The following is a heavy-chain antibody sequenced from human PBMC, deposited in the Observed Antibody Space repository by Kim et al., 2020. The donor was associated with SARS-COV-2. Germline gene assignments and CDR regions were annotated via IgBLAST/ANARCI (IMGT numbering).Heavy chain of an antibody. V-gene: IGHV7-4-1*02. CDR3: ARDVPLYSSSSDWFDP. CDR2: TNTNTGNP. Sequence: ASVKVSCKASGYTFTSYAMNWVRQAPGQGLEWMGWTNTNTGNPTYAQGFTGRFVFSLDTSVSTAYLQISSLKAEDTAVYYCARDVPLYSSSSDWFDPWGQGTLVTVSS. D-gene: IGHD6-13*01. J-gene: IGHJ5*02. CDR1: GYTFTSYA.